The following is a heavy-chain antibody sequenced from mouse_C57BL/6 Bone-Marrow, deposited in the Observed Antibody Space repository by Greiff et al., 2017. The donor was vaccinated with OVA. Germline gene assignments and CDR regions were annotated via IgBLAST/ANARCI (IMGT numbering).Heavy chain of an antibody. CDR3: ARRVLTWFAY. V-gene: IGHV5-6*01. D-gene: IGHD1-1*01. J-gene: IGHJ3*01. CDR2: ISSGGSYT. CDR1: GFTFSSYG. Sequence: EVQLQESGGDLVKPGGSLKLSCAASGFTFSSYGLSWVRQTPDTRLEWVATISSGGSYTYYPDSVKGRFTISRDNAKNTLYLQMSSLKSEDTAMYYCARRVLTWFAYWGQGTLVTVSA.